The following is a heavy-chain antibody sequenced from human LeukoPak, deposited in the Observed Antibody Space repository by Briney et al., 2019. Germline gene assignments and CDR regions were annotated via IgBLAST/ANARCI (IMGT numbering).Heavy chain of an antibody. V-gene: IGHV3-33*01. D-gene: IGHD5-18*01. CDR1: GFTFSSYG. J-gene: IGHJ4*02. CDR3: ARSSPDGGIQLWFRLDY. CDR2: IWYDGSNK. Sequence: GGPLRLSCAASGFTFSSYGMHWVRQAPGKGLEWVAVIWYDGSNKYYADSVKGRFTISRDNSKNTLYLQMNSLRAEDTAVYYCARSSPDGGIQLWFRLDYWGQGTLVTVSS.